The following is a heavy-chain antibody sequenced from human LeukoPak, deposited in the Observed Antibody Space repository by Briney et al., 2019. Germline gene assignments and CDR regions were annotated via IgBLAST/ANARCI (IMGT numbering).Heavy chain of an antibody. CDR3: ARDTVAGTFDY. V-gene: IGHV4-59*01. J-gene: IGHJ4*02. D-gene: IGHD6-19*01. Sequence: SETLSLTCTVSGGSISSYYWSWIRQPPGKGLEWIGYIYYSGSTNYNPSLQSRVTISVDTSKNQFSLKLSSVTAADTAVYYCARDTVAGTFDYWGQGTLVTVSS. CDR2: IYYSGST. CDR1: GGSISSYY.